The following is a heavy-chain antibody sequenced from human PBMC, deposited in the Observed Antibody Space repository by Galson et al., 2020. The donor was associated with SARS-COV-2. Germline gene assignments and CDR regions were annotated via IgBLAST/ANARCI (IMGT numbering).Heavy chain of an antibody. J-gene: IGHJ6*03. V-gene: IGHV4-59*08. CDR1: GGSISSYY. CDR3: ARLGWSGSNYLKWGIMDV. D-gene: IGHD4-4*01. Sequence: SETLSLTCTVSGGSISSYYWSWIRQPPGKGLEWIGYIYYSGSTNYNPSLKSRVTISVDTSKNQFSLKLSSVTAADTAVYYCARLGWSGSNYLKWGIMDVWGKGTTVTVSS. CDR2: IYYSGST.